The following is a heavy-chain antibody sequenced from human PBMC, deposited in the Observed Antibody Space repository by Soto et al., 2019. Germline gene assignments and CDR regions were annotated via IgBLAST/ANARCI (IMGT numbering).Heavy chain of an antibody. CDR3: ARGGYCSGDNRVDH. CDR1: GRSISSGAYS. J-gene: IGHJ5*02. V-gene: IGHV4-30-2*01. D-gene: IGHD6-25*01. CDR2: IYHSGRT. Sequence: PSGPLSLTCSVSGRSISSGAYSWNWIRQPPGKALEWIGYIYHSGRTYYNPTLKSRVTMSVDRPNNQYSLKLTSVTAADTAVYYCARGGYCSGDNRVDHWG.